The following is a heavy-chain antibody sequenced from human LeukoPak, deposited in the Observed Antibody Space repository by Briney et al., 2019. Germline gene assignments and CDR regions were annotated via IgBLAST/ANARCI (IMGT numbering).Heavy chain of an antibody. D-gene: IGHD2-2*01. V-gene: IGHV3-21*01. Sequence: GGSLRLSCAASGFTFSSYSMNWVRQAPGKGLEWVSSISSSSSYIYYADSVKGRFTISRDNAKNSLYLQMNSLRPEDTAVYYCARDRAYPRDQFDYWGQGTLVTVSS. CDR1: GFTFSSYS. J-gene: IGHJ4*02. CDR3: ARDRAYPRDQFDY. CDR2: ISSSSSYI.